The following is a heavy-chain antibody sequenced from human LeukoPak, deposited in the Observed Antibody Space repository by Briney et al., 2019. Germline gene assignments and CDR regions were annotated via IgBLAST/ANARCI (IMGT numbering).Heavy chain of an antibody. CDR3: ARITMVRGVMSYYYYGMDV. J-gene: IGHJ6*02. D-gene: IGHD3-10*01. V-gene: IGHV4-59*01. CDR1: GASITTYY. Sequence: SETLSLTCTVSGASITTYYWSWIRQPPGKGLEWIGYIYYSGSTNYNPSLKSRVTISVDTSKNQFSLKLSSVTAADTAVYYCARITMVRGVMSYYYYGMDVWGQGTTVTVSS. CDR2: IYYSGST.